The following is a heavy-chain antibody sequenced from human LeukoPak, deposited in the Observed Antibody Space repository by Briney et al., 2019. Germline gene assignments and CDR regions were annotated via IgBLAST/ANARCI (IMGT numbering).Heavy chain of an antibody. CDR1: GFTFSSYW. CDR2: VSPDGSST. V-gene: IGHV3-74*01. CDR3: VRDRRSAGCFDY. J-gene: IGHJ4*02. D-gene: IGHD5-24*01. Sequence: GGSLRLSCTPSGFTFSSYWMYWVRHAPGKGLVWVSRVSPDGSSTTYADSVKGRFTISRDNAKNTLFLQMSSLRAEDTAVYYCVRDRRSAGCFDYWGRGTLVTVSS.